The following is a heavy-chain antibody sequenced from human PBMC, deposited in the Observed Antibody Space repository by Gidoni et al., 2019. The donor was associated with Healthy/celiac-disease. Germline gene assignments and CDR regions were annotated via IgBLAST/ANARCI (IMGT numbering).Heavy chain of an antibody. CDR1: GFTFSAYG. Sequence: QVQLVESGGGVVQPGRSLRLSCAASGFTFSAYGMRWVRQAPGKGLEWVAVIWYDGSNKYYGDSVKGRFTISRDNSKNTLSLQMNSLRAEDTAVYYCAREGDAFDIWGQGTMVTVSS. CDR2: IWYDGSNK. CDR3: AREGDAFDI. V-gene: IGHV3-33*01. J-gene: IGHJ3*02.